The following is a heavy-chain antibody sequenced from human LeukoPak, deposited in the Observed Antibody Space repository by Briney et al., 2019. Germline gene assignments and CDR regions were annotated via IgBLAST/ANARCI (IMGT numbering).Heavy chain of an antibody. D-gene: IGHD3-22*01. V-gene: IGHV5-51*01. J-gene: IGHJ3*02. CDR3: AKQRHTLYYYDSSGYYAFDI. CDR1: GYSFTNYW. CDR2: IYPGDSDT. Sequence: GESLKISCKGSGYSFTNYWIGWVRQMPGKGLEWMGIIYPGDSDTRYSPSLQGQVTISADKSISTAYLQWSSLKASDTAMYYCAKQRHTLYYYDSSGYYAFDIWGQGTMVTVSS.